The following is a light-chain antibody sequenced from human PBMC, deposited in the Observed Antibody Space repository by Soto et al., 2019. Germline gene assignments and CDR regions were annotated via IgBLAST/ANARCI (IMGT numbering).Light chain of an antibody. CDR2: WAS. J-gene: IGKJ2*01. CDR3: QQYYTTPDT. Sequence: DIVMTQSPDSLAVSLGERATINCKSSQSVVHSSNNKNYLAWYQQRPGQPPKLLIYWASTRESGVPDRFSGSGSGTDFTLTISSLQAEDVAVYYCQQYYTTPDTFGQGTKLEIK. V-gene: IGKV4-1*01. CDR1: QSVVHSSNNKNY.